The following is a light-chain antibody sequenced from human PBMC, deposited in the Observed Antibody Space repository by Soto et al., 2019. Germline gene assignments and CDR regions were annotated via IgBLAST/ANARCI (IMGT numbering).Light chain of an antibody. CDR1: SSDVGGYNY. V-gene: IGLV2-8*01. CDR2: EVN. CDR3: SSHRGSNNPYV. Sequence: QSVLTQPPSASGSPGQSVTISCIGTSSDVGGYNYVSWYQQHPGKAPKLIIYEVNKRPSGVPDRFSGSKSGNTASLTVSGLQAEDEADYYCSSHRGSNNPYVFGTGTKLTV. J-gene: IGLJ1*01.